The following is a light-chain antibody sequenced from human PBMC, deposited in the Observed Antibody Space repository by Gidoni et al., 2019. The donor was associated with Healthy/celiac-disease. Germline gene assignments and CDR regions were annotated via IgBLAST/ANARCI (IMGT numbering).Light chain of an antibody. CDR1: SLRSYS. CDR2: GKN. V-gene: IGLV3-19*01. J-gene: IGLJ7*01. CDR3: NSRDSSGNHPWL. Sequence: SSELTQDPAVSVALGQTVRITCQGDSLRSYSASWFQKKPGQPLVLVIYGKNKRPSGIPDRFSCSSSGNTASLTITVAQAEDEADYYCNSRDSSGNHPWLFGGGTQLTVL.